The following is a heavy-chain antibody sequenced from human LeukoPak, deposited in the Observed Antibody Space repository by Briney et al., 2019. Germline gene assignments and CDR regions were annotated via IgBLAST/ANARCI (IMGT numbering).Heavy chain of an antibody. CDR1: GGSVTSSGYY. J-gene: IGHJ3*02. CDR3: ARDSASTGYMNAFDI. CDR2: IYYSGST. D-gene: IGHD3-22*01. V-gene: IGHV4-61*08. Sequence: PSETLSLTCTVSGGSVTSSGYYWSWVRQPPGKGLEYIGYIYYSGSTNYNPSLKSRVTISVDTSKNQFPLKLRSVTAADTAVYYCARDSASTGYMNAFDIWGQGTMVTVSS.